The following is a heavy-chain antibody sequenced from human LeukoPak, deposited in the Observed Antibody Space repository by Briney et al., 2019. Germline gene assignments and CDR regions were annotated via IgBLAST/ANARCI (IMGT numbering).Heavy chain of an antibody. CDR3: SRGRANDL. Sequence: PSETLSLTCTVVGGSITSDYWSWIRQPAGKGLEWMGRIFTSWSAAYKPSLKSRVTMSLDTSKNQFFLKLSSVTAADRAAYFCSRGRANDLWGQGTLVTVP. J-gene: IGHJ5*02. CDR1: GGSITSDY. CDR2: IFTSWSA. V-gene: IGHV4-4*07.